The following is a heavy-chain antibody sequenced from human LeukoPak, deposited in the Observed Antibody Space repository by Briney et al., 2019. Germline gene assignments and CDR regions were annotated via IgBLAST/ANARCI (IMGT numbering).Heavy chain of an antibody. J-gene: IGHJ3*02. CDR2: IVVGSGNT. Sequence: SVKVSRVASVFTLTSSAVQWVRQARGQRLEWIGWIVVGSGNTNYAQKFQERVTITRDMSTSTAYMELSSLRSEDTAVYYCAADPPGVADHHAFDIWGQGTMVTVSS. V-gene: IGHV1-58*01. CDR1: VFTLTSSA. D-gene: IGHD6-19*01. CDR3: AADPPGVADHHAFDI.